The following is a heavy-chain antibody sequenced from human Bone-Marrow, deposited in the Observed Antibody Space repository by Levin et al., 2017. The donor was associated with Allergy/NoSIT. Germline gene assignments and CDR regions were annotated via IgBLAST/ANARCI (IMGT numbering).Heavy chain of an antibody. CDR2: IKQDGSEK. CDR1: GFTFSSYW. Sequence: GGSLRLSCAASGFTFSSYWMSWVRQAPGKGLEWVANIKQDGSEKYYVDSVRGRFTISRDNAKNSLYLQMNSLRAEDTAVYYCASEGVPTTLISFDYWGQGTLVTVSS. J-gene: IGHJ4*02. V-gene: IGHV3-7*01. D-gene: IGHD2/OR15-2a*01. CDR3: ASEGVPTTLISFDY.